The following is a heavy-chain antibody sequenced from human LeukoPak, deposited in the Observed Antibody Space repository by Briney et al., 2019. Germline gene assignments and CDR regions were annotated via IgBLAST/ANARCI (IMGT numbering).Heavy chain of an antibody. V-gene: IGHV3-30*02. Sequence: PGGSLRLSCAASGFTFSSYAMSWVRQAPGKGLEWVAFIRYDGSNKYYADSVKGRFTISRDNSKNTLYLQMNSLRAEDTAVYYCAKDWLDYYDSSSPDYWGQGTLVTVSS. CDR2: IRYDGSNK. CDR1: GFTFSSYA. J-gene: IGHJ4*02. D-gene: IGHD3-22*01. CDR3: AKDWLDYYDSSSPDY.